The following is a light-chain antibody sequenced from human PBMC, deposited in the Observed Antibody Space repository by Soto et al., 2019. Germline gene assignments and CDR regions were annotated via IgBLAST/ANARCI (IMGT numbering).Light chain of an antibody. CDR1: SSDVGGYNS. J-gene: IGLJ3*02. CDR3: YSYAGSNNGV. Sequence: QSALTQPPSASGSPGQSVTISCTGTSSDVGGYNSVSWYQQHPGKAPKLMIYEITKRPSGVPDRFSGSTSGNTASLTVSGLQAEDEADYYCYSYAGSNNGVFGGGTKVTVL. V-gene: IGLV2-8*01. CDR2: EIT.